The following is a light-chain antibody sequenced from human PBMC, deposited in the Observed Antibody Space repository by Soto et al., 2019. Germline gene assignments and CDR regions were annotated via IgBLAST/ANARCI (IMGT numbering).Light chain of an antibody. CDR2: EGT. V-gene: IGLV2-23*01. Sequence: QSVLTQPASVSGSPGQSITISCSGTTSDVGGYNRVSWDQQHTAKAPKLLIYEGTQRPSGVSSRFSGSKSCNTASLTISGLQAEDEADYYCCSYASSSSYVFGTGTKVTVL. CDR3: CSYASSSSYV. J-gene: IGLJ1*01. CDR1: TSDVGGYNR.